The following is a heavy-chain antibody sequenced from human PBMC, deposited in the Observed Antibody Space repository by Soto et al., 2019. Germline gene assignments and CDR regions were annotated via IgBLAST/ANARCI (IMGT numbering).Heavy chain of an antibody. CDR1: GFTFSSYS. V-gene: IGHV3-23*01. J-gene: IGHJ4*02. CDR3: AKDESSVPYYFDY. Sequence: GGSLRLSCAASGFTFSSYSMSWVHQAPGKGLEWVSAISGRGGSTYYADSVKGRFTISRDNSKNTLYLQMNSLRAEDTAVYYCAKDESSVPYYFDYWGQGTLVTVSS. CDR2: ISGRGGST.